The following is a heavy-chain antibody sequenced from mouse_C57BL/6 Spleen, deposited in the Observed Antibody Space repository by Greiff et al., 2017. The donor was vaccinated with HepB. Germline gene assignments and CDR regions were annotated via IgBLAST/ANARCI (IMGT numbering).Heavy chain of an antibody. J-gene: IGHJ1*03. CDR3: AGGNWYFDV. CDR2: ISNGGGST. Sequence: EVMLVESGGGLVQPGGSLKLSCAASGFTFSDYYMYWVRQTPEKRLEWVAYISNGGGSTYYPDTVKGRFTISRDNAKNTLYLHMSRLKSEVTAMYYCAGGNWYFDVWGTGTTVTVSA. CDR1: GFTFSDYY. V-gene: IGHV5-12*01.